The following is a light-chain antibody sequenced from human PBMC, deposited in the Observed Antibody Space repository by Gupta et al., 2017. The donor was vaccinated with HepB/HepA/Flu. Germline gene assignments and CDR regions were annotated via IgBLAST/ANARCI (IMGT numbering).Light chain of an antibody. CDR2: DAT. CDR3: QQYANWFVWT. V-gene: IGKV3-15*01. CDR1: QRIRSN. J-gene: IGKJ1*01. Sequence: IVMTQSPATLSVSPGERATLSCRASQRIRSNLARYKKKPGQAPRLLIYDATTRAPGIPARVGGSGSETEFTLTIGSLQSDDFAVYYCQQYANWFVWTFGQGIRWKSN.